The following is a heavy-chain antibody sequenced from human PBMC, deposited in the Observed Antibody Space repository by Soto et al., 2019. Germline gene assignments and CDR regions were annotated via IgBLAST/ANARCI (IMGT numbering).Heavy chain of an antibody. CDR3: ARRRTNADIRPPRGYYFDF. J-gene: IGHJ4*02. D-gene: IGHD3-10*01. Sequence: QLQLQESGPGLVKPSETLSLTCSVSGVSVSSRGYYWDWIRQPPGKGLEWIGSVAYSGSTYYNPSLKSRVTSSEARSMNDFSLKLDSMTAADTSVYYCARRRTNADIRPPRGYYFDFWGLGILVTVSS. CDR1: GVSVSSRGYY. V-gene: IGHV4-39*02. CDR2: VAYSGST.